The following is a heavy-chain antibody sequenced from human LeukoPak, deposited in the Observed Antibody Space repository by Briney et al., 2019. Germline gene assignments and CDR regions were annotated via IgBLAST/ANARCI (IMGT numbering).Heavy chain of an antibody. CDR2: INHSGST. CDR3: ARGNDFDY. J-gene: IGHJ4*02. V-gene: IGHV4-34*01. Sequence: SETLSLTCAVYGGSFSGYYWSWIRQPPGKGLEWIGEINHSGSTNYNPSLKSRVTISVDTSKNQFSLKLSSVTAADTAVYYCARGNDFDYWGQETLVTVSS. CDR1: GGSFSGYY.